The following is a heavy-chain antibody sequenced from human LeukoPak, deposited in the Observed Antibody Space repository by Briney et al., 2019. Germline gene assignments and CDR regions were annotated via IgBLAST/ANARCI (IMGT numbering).Heavy chain of an antibody. J-gene: IGHJ4*02. CDR2: ISYDGSNK. D-gene: IGHD1-26*01. CDR1: GFTFSSYG. V-gene: IGHV3-30*18. Sequence: PGGSLRLSCAASGFTFSSYGMHWVRQAPGKGLEWVAVISYDGSNKYYADSVKGRFTISRDNSKNTVYMQMNSLRVEDTAVYYCAKDRAVYSGSSGPQVQTPWGQGTLVTVSS. CDR3: AKDRAVYSGSSGPQVQTP.